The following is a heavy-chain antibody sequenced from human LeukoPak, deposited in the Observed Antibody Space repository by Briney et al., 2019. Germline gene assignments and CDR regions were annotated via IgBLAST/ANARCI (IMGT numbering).Heavy chain of an antibody. CDR2: ISYDGSNK. CDR3: ARDPQQLVLGHFDY. D-gene: IGHD6-6*01. J-gene: IGHJ4*02. CDR1: GFTFSSYA. Sequence: GGSLRLSCAASGFTFSSYAMHWVRQAPGKGLEWVAVISYDGSNKYNADSVKGRFTISRDNSKNTLYLQMNSLRAEDTAVYYCARDPQQLVLGHFDYWGQGTLVTVSS. V-gene: IGHV3-30*04.